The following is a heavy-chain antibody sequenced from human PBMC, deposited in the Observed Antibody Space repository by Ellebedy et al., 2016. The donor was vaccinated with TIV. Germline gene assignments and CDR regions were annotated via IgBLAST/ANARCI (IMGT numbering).Heavy chain of an antibody. V-gene: IGHV4-39*07. CDR3: TKGGTSYSDY. D-gene: IGHD1-1*01. J-gene: IGHJ4*02. Sequence: SETLSLTCTVSGGSISSSSYYWGWIRQSPGKGLEWIGSIYYSGSTYYNPSLKSRITISVDTSKNQFSLKLSSVTAADTAMYYCTKGGTSYSDYWGQGTLVTVSS. CDR1: GGSISSSSYY. CDR2: IYYSGST.